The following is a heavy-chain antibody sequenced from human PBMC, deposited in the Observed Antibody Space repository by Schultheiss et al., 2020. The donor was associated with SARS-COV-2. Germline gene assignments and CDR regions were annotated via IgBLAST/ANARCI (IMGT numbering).Heavy chain of an antibody. D-gene: IGHD2-2*01. CDR3: ARAVRVPAATYYYYYYMDV. CDR1: GGTFSTYT. CDR2: IIPMFGTA. J-gene: IGHJ6*03. Sequence: SVKVSCKASGGTFSTYTISWVRQAPGQGLEWMGGIIPMFGTANYAQKFQGRVTVTADESTSTAYVELRSLRSEDTAVYYCARAVRVPAATYYYYYYMDVWGKGTTVTVSS. V-gene: IGHV1-69*13.